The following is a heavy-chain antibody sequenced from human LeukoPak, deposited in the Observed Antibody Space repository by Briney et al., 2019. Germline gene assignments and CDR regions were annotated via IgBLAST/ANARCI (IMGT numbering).Heavy chain of an antibody. CDR3: ARDLSNYDYIWGSSRATDAFDI. J-gene: IGHJ3*02. Sequence: SQTLSLTCTVSGGSISSGTYYWSWIRQHPGKGLEWIGYIYYSGSTSYNPSLKSRVTISVDTSKNQFSLKLSSVTAADTAMYYCARDLSNYDYIWGSSRATDAFDIWGQGTMVTVSS. V-gene: IGHV4-31*03. D-gene: IGHD3-16*02. CDR2: IYYSGST. CDR1: GGSISSGTYY.